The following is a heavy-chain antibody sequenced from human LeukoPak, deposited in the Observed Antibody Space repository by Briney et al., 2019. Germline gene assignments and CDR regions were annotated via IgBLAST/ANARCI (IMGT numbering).Heavy chain of an antibody. D-gene: IGHD3-22*01. CDR1: GYTFTSYD. Sequence: AASVKVSCKASGYTFTSYDINWVRQATGQGLEWMGWMNPNSGNTGYAQKFQGRVTMTRNTSISTAYMELSSLRSGDTAVYYCARGVHYDSSDYFDYWGQGTLVTVSS. J-gene: IGHJ4*02. V-gene: IGHV1-8*01. CDR2: MNPNSGNT. CDR3: ARGVHYDSSDYFDY.